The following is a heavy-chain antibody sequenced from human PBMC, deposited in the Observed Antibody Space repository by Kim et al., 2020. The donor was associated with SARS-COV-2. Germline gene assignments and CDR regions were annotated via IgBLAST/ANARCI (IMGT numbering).Heavy chain of an antibody. D-gene: IGHD6-13*01. CDR3: ARGPPYSSSWYFWFDP. V-gene: IGHV1-18*04. J-gene: IGHJ5*02. CDR1: GYTFTSYG. CDR2: ISAYNGNT. Sequence: ASVKVSCKASGYTFTSYGISWVRQAPGQGLEWMGWISAYNGNTNYAQKLQGRVTMTTDTSTSTAYMELRSLRSDDTAVYYCARGPPYSSSWYFWFDPWGQGTLVTVSS.